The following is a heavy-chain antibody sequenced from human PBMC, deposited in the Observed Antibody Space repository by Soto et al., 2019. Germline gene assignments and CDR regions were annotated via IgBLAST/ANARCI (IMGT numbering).Heavy chain of an antibody. CDR2: IWYDGSNK. J-gene: IGHJ4*02. D-gene: IGHD3-16*02. V-gene: IGHV3-33*01. Sequence: GGSLRLSCAASGFTFSSYGMHWVRQAPGKGLEWVAVIWYDGSNKYYADSVKGRFTISRDNSKNTLYLQMNSLRAEDTAVYYCARDHAEYYDYVWGSYRSYYFDYWGQGTLVTVSS. CDR3: ARDHAEYYDYVWGSYRSYYFDY. CDR1: GFTFSSYG.